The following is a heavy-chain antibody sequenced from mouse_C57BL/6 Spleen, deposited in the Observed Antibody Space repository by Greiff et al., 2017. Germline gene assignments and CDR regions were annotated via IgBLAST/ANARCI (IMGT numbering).Heavy chain of an antibody. V-gene: IGHV1-7*01. CDR3: ARNYGRSLDY. J-gene: IGHJ2*01. Sequence: QVQLKESGAELAKPGASVKLSCKASGYTFTSYWMHWVKQRPGQGLEWIGYINPSSGYTKYNQKFKDKATLTAVKSSSTAYMQLSSLTYEDAAVYYCARNYGRSLDYWGQGTTLTVSS. CDR2: INPSSGYT. CDR1: GYTFTSYW. D-gene: IGHD1-1*01.